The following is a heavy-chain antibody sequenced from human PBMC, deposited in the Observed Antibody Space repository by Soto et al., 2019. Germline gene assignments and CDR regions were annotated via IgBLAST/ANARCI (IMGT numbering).Heavy chain of an antibody. J-gene: IGHJ4*02. Sequence: GGSLRLSCAASEFMFNDYYMNWIRQAPGKGLEWVSYISSSGHTKYYADSVKGRFTISRDNAKNSLYLQMSSLRAEDTAVYYCARVGYSSSWYFDYWGQGTLVTVSS. CDR1: EFMFNDYY. CDR2: ISSSGHTK. V-gene: IGHV3-11*01. D-gene: IGHD6-19*01. CDR3: ARVGYSSSWYFDY.